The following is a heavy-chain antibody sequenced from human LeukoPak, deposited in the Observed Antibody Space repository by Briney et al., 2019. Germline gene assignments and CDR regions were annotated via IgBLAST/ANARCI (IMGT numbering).Heavy chain of an antibody. CDR1: GESISGFY. CDR3: ARGVVIAPQTFDY. D-gene: IGHD2-21*01. J-gene: IGHJ4*02. V-gene: IGHV4-59*01. Sequence: PSETLSLTCTVSGESISGFYWTWIRQPPGKGLEWIGYIYYSGSANYNPSLKSRVTISVDTSKNQFSLKLSSVTAADTAVYYCARGVVIAPQTFDYWGQGTLVTVSS. CDR2: IYYSGSA.